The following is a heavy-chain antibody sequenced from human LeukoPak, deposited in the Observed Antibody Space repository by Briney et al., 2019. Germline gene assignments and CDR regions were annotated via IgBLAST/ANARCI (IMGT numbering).Heavy chain of an antibody. Sequence: SETLSLTCAVYGRSFSGYYWSWIRQPPGKGLEWIGYIYYSGSTNYNPSLKSRVTISVDTSKNQFSLKLSSVTAADTAVYYCARDGVRGAFDIWGQGTMVTVSS. V-gene: IGHV4-59*01. J-gene: IGHJ3*02. D-gene: IGHD3-10*01. CDR3: ARDGVRGAFDI. CDR2: IYYSGST. CDR1: GRSFSGYY.